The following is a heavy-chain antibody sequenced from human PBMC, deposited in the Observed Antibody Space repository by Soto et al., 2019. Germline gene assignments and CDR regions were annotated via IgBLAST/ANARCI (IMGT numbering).Heavy chain of an antibody. CDR2: INYSGST. J-gene: IGHJ4*02. CDR1: GGSISSGGYY. V-gene: IGHV4-31*03. CDR3: ARKLFDGYSPAGY. Sequence: SETLSLTCTVSGGSISSGGYYWSWIRQHPGKGLEWIGYINYSGSTYYNPSLKSRVTISVDTSKNQMSLTLTSVTAADSVVYYCARKLFDGYSPAGYCGQATLVSVSS. D-gene: IGHD2-15*01.